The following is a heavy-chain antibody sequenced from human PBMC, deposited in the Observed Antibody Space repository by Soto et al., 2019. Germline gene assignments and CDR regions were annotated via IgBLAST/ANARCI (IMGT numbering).Heavy chain of an antibody. CDR1: GYTFISYG. V-gene: IGHV1-18*04. CDR3: ARAVVVVGTPAWFDP. J-gene: IGHJ5*02. D-gene: IGHD2-15*01. CDR2: INAYNGNT. Sequence: ASVKVSCKASGYTFISYGITWVRQAPGQGLEWMGWINAYNGNTNYAQKFQGRVTMTTDTSTSTAYMELRSLRSDDTAVYHCARAVVVVGTPAWFDPWGQGTLVTVS.